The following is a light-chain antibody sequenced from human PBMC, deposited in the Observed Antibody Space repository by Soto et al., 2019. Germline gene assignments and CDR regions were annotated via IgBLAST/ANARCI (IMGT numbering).Light chain of an antibody. V-gene: IGKV1-12*01. J-gene: IGKJ4*01. Sequence: DIQLTQSPSTLSSSLGDRVTITCRASQGISNWLAWYQQQPGKAPKLLIYAASSLQSGVPSRFSGSGFGTDFPIIISSLQHEDFATYYCQQANSFQLTFGGGTKVDIK. CDR3: QQANSFQLT. CDR2: AAS. CDR1: QGISNW.